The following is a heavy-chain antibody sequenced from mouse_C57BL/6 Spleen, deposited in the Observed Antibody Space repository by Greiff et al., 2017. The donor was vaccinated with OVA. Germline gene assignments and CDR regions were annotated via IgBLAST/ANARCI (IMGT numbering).Heavy chain of an antibody. Sequence: EVQLQQSGPELVKPGASVKISCKASGYTFTDYYMNWVKQSHGKSLEWIGDINPNNGGTSYNQKFKGKATLTVDKSSSTAYMELRSLTSEDSAVYYCAREENYSYGNYGAWFAYWGQGTLVTVSA. V-gene: IGHV1-26*01. J-gene: IGHJ3*01. CDR1: GYTFTDYY. D-gene: IGHD2-1*01. CDR2: INPNNGGT. CDR3: AREENYSYGNYGAWFAY.